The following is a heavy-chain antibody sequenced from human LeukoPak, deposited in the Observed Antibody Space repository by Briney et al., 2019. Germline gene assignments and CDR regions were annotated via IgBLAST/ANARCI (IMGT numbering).Heavy chain of an antibody. CDR3: AKEGRSLQTY. CDR1: GFTFNNYA. D-gene: IGHD5-24*01. CDR2: ISWNSGGI. Sequence: GGSLRLSCAASGFTFNNYAMHWVRQAPGKGLEWVSGISWNSGGIGYADSVKGRFTISRDNAKNSLYLQMNSLRVEDTAVYYCAKEGRSLQTYWGQGTLVTVSS. V-gene: IGHV3-9*01. J-gene: IGHJ4*02.